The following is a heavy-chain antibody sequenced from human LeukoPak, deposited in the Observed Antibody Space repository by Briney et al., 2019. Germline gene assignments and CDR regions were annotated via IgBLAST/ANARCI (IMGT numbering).Heavy chain of an antibody. CDR2: IYYSGST. D-gene: IGHD2-15*01. J-gene: IGHJ4*02. V-gene: IGHV4-39*07. CDR3: ARYIVSRLNFDY. CDR1: GGSITSTSYY. Sequence: SETLSLTCTVSGGSITSTSYYWGWLRQPPGKGLEGIGSIYYSGSTYDNPSLKSRVTISVDTSKNQFSLKLNSVTAADTAVYYCARYIVSRLNFDYWGQGTLVTVSS.